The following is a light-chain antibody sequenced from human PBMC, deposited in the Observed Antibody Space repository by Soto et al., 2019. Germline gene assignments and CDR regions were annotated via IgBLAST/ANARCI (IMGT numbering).Light chain of an antibody. V-gene: IGLV2-14*01. CDR2: EVS. CDR1: SSDVGGYNY. CDR3: SSYTGSSTYV. J-gene: IGLJ1*01. Sequence: QSVLTQPASVSGSPGQSITISCTGTSSDVGGYNYVSWYQQRPGKGPKLMIFEVSNRPSGVSNRFSGSKSGNTASLTISGLQAEDEADYYCSSYTGSSTYVFGTGTKVTVL.